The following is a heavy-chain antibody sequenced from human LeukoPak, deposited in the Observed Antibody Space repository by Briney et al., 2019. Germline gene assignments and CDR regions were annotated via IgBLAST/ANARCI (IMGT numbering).Heavy chain of an antibody. CDR2: IRSKAYGGTT. Sequence: GGSLRLSCTASGFTSGDYAMSWVRQAPGKGLEWVGFIRSKAYGGTTEHAASVKGRFTISRDDSKSIAYLQMNSLKTEDTAVYYCTREPGLLSYYYYGMDVWGQGTTVTVSS. CDR3: TREPGLLSYYYYGMDV. CDR1: GFTSGDYA. V-gene: IGHV3-49*04. D-gene: IGHD2/OR15-2a*01. J-gene: IGHJ6*02.